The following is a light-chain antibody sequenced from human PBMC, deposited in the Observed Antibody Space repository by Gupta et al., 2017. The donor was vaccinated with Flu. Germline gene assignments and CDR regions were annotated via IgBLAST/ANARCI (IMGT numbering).Light chain of an antibody. V-gene: IGLV8-61*01. Sequence: TVTLTCALRSGSFSTTNSPSWYQQPRGQAPRTLCHSTNIRSSVVPGRFAGSILGKNAVLTSTGAQADDESDLDCVVFMVRGKWGFGGGTKLTVL. CDR2: STN. J-gene: IGLJ3*02. CDR1: SGSFSTTNS. CDR3: VVFMVRGKWG.